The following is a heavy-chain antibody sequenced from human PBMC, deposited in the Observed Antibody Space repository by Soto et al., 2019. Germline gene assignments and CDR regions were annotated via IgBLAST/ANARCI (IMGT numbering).Heavy chain of an antibody. J-gene: IGHJ6*02. CDR3: AREYYDFWSGLYYGMDV. D-gene: IGHD3-3*01. CDR1: GYTFTSYG. Sequence: ASVKVSCKASGYTFTSYGISWVRQAPGQGLEWMGWISAYNGNTNYAQKLQGRVTMTTDTSTSTAYMELRSLRSDDTAVYYCAREYYDFWSGLYYGMDVWGQGTTVTVYS. V-gene: IGHV1-18*04. CDR2: ISAYNGNT.